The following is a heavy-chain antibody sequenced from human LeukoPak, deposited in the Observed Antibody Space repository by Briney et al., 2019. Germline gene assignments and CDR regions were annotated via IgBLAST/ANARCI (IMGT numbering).Heavy chain of an antibody. CDR3: ARGYYERSLHVDY. Sequence: SGTLSLTCTVSGASISPSYWSWVRQPPGKGLEWIGFIYYSGSTNYNPPLKSRVPMSVDTSKSQFSLTLASLTAPDTAVYYCARGYYERSLHVDYWGEGALVPVSS. CDR1: GASISPSY. CDR2: IYYSGST. J-gene: IGHJ4*02. V-gene: IGHV4-59*12. D-gene: IGHD3-22*01.